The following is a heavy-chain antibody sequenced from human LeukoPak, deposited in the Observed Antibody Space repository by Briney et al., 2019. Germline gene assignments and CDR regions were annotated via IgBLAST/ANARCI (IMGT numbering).Heavy chain of an antibody. D-gene: IGHD3-9*01. V-gene: IGHV1-8*01. CDR1: GYTFTSYD. Sequence: ASVKVSCKASGYTFTSYDINWVRQATGQGLEWMGWMNPNSGNTGYAQKFQGRVTMTRNTSISTAYMELSSLRSEDTAVYYCARSKLFDWLLKHWYFDLWGRGTLVTVSS. J-gene: IGHJ2*01. CDR3: ARSKLFDWLLKHWYFDL. CDR2: MNPNSGNT.